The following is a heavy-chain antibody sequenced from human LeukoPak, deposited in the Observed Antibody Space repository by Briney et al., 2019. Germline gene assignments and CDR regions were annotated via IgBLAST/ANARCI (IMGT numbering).Heavy chain of an antibody. CDR1: GGSISSSSYY. CDR2: IYYSGST. V-gene: IGHV4-39*01. Sequence: PSETLSLTCTVSGGSISSSSYYWGWIRQPPGTGLEWIGSIYYSGSTYYNPSLKSRVTISVDTSKNQFSLKLSFVTAADTAVYYCARWGYSHGYFDYWGQGTLVTVSS. D-gene: IGHD1-26*01. J-gene: IGHJ4*02. CDR3: ARWGYSHGYFDY.